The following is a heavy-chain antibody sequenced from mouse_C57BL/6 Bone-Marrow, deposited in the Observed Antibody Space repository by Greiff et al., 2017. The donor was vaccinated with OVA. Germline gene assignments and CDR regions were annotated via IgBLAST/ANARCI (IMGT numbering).Heavy chain of an antibody. CDR3: ARRGRTAQAPFGY. CDR2: IYTRSGNT. Sequence: QVQLQQSGAELARPGASVKLSCKASGYTFTSYGISWVKQSTGQGLEWIGEIYTRSGNTYYNEKFKGKATLTADKSSSTAYMELRSLTSEDSAVYFCARRGRTAQAPFGYWGQGTTLTVSS. J-gene: IGHJ2*01. D-gene: IGHD3-2*02. V-gene: IGHV1-81*01. CDR1: GYTFTSYG.